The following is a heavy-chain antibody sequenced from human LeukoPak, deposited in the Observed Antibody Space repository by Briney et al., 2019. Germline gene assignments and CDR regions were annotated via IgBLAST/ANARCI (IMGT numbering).Heavy chain of an antibody. CDR3: AVYPPARIFDY. CDR2: ISAYNGNT. Sequence: ASVKVSCKASGYTFTSYGISWVRQAPGQGLEWMGWISAYNGNTNYAQKLQGRVTMTRNTSISTAYMELSSLRSEDTAVYYCAVYPPARIFDYWGQGTLVTVSS. CDR1: GYTFTSYG. V-gene: IGHV1-18*01. J-gene: IGHJ4*02. D-gene: IGHD2-15*01.